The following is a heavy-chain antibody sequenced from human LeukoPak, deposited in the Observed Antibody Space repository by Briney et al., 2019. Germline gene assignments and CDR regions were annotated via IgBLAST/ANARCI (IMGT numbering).Heavy chain of an antibody. Sequence: NSSETLSLTCSVSGGFNTHYYWSWIRQPPGKGLEWIGYFYHSGSTNYNPSLKSRVTISVDTSKNHFSLKLSSVTAADTAVYYCARGQWLPVFDFWGQGTLVTVSS. V-gene: IGHV4-59*01. J-gene: IGHJ4*02. CDR1: GGFNTHYY. CDR3: ARGQWLPVFDF. CDR2: FYHSGST. D-gene: IGHD3-22*01.